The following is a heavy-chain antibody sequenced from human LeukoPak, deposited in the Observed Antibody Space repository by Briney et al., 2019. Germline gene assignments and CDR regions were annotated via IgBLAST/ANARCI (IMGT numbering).Heavy chain of an antibody. J-gene: IGHJ3*02. V-gene: IGHV1-2*02. D-gene: IGHD3-22*01. CDR3: ARDRWYYYDSSGYYSDAFDI. CDR1: GYTFTGYY. CDR2: INPNSGGT. Sequence: ASVKVSCKASGYTFTGYYMHCVRQAPGQGLEWMGWINPNSGGTNYAQKFQGRVTMTRDTSISTAYMELSRLRSDDTAVYYCARDRWYYYDSSGYYSDAFDIWGQGTMVTVSS.